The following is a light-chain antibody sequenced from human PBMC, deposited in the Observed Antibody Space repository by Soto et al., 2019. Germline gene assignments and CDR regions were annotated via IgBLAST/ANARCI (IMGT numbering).Light chain of an antibody. J-gene: IGKJ1*01. CDR2: AAS. Sequence: DLQMTQSPSSLSASVGDRVTITCRASQSITSYLNWYQQKPGKAPKLLISAASSLRSGVPSRFSGSGSGTDFTLTISSLQPEDFATYYCQQSYSTPLMFGQGTKVEIK. CDR3: QQSYSTPLM. V-gene: IGKV1-39*01. CDR1: QSITSY.